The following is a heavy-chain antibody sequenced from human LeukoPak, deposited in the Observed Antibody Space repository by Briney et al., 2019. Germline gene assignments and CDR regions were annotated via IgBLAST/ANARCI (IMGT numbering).Heavy chain of an antibody. CDR2: ISSSSSYI. J-gene: IGHJ3*02. D-gene: IGHD7-27*01. Sequence: GGSLTLSCAASGFTFSSYSMNWVRQAPGKGLEWVSSISSSSSYIYYADSVKGRFTISRDDAKNSLYLQMNSLRAEDTAVYYCASTTGETDAFDIWGQGTMVTVSS. V-gene: IGHV3-21*01. CDR3: ASTTGETDAFDI. CDR1: GFTFSSYS.